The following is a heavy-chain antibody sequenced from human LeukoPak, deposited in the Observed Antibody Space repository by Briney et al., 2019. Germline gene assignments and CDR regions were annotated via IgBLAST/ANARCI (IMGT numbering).Heavy chain of an antibody. CDR2: IYYSGST. J-gene: IGHJ5*02. V-gene: IGHV4-59*08. CDR3: ARSPLRITMIVGFPGAVWFDP. D-gene: IGHD3-22*01. Sequence: SETLSLTCTVSGGSISSYYWSWIRQPPGKGLEWIGYIYYSGSTNYNPFLKSRVTISVDTSKNQFSLKLSSVTAADTAVYYCARSPLRITMIVGFPGAVWFDPWGQGTLVTVSS. CDR1: GGSISSYY.